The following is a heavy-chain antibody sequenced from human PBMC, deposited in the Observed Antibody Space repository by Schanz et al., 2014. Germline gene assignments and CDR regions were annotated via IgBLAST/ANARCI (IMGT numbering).Heavy chain of an antibody. J-gene: IGHJ4*02. CDR3: ARGGFSDSTSFDY. V-gene: IGHV1-46*03. CDR2: INPSSGTT. Sequence: QVQLVQSGAEVKKPGVSVKVSCKASGYTFTTYYIHWVRQAPGQGLEWMGKINPSSGTTRIAQNFQGRLTVTSDTSTDTVNMKLSSLRSEDTAVYYGARGGFSDSTSFDYWGQGTLVTVSS. CDR1: GYTFTTYY. D-gene: IGHD2-2*01.